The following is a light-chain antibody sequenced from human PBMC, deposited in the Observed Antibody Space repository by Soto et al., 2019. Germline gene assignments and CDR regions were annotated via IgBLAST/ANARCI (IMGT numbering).Light chain of an antibody. CDR2: DAS. J-gene: IGKJ1*01. CDR3: QQCNDWPWT. Sequence: EIVMTQSPGTLSVSPGERVTLSCRASQSVRNNLAWYQQKPGQGPRLLIYDASTRATGIPARFSGSGSGTEFALPISSLQSEDVALYYCQQCNDWPWTFGQGNKVEIK. CDR1: QSVRNN. V-gene: IGKV3-15*01.